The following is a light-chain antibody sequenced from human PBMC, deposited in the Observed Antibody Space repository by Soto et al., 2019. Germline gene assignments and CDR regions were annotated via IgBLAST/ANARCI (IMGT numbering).Light chain of an antibody. J-gene: IGLJ1*01. Sequence: QSVLTQPPSVSGAPGQRVTISCTGSSSNIGASLDVHWYQQLPGTAPKLLIYDNTNRPSGVPGRFSGSKSGTSASLAITGLQAEDEADYYCQSYDTSLSGDVFGTGTKVTVL. CDR1: SSNIGASLD. CDR3: QSYDTSLSGDV. CDR2: DNT. V-gene: IGLV1-40*01.